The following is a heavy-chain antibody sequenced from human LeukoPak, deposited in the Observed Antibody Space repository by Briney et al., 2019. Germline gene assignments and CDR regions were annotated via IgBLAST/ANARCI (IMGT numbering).Heavy chain of an antibody. CDR3: AKGASSLGILES. V-gene: IGHV3-30*18. J-gene: IGHJ4*02. Sequence: GGSLRLSCAASGLTFTSYGMHWVRQAPGKGLEWVAVISYDGSNKYEVDSVKGRFIISRDNSKNTPYLQMNSLRVEDTAVYYCAKGASSLGILESWGQGTLVTVSS. CDR2: ISYDGSNK. CDR1: GLTFTSYG. D-gene: IGHD3-16*01.